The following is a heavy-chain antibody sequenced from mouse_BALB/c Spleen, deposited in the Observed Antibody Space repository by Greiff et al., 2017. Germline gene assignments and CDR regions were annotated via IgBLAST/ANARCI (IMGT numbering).Heavy chain of an antibody. CDR1: GFTFSDSY. CDR2: ISDGGSYT. V-gene: IGHV5-4*02. D-gene: IGHD1-1*01. CDR3: ARGGVLRAMDD. Sequence: DVMLVESGGGLVKPGGSLKLSCAASGFTFSDSYMYWVRQTPEKRLEWVATISDGGSYTYYPDSVKGRFTISRDNAKNNLYLQMSSLKSEDTAMYYCARGGVLRAMDDRGQGTSVTVSS. J-gene: IGHJ4*01.